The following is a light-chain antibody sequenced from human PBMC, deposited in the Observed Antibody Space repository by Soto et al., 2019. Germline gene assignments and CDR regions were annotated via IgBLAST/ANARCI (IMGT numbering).Light chain of an antibody. CDR1: QSVSSK. CDR3: QQYRMSPNT. V-gene: IGKV3-20*01. Sequence: EIAMTQSPATLSVSPGERATLSCRASQSVSSKLAWYQQKPGQAPRLLIYDASNRATGIPDRFSGSGSGTDSSLTIRGLKPEDFAVYYCQQYRMSPNTFGQGTRLEI. CDR2: DAS. J-gene: IGKJ5*01.